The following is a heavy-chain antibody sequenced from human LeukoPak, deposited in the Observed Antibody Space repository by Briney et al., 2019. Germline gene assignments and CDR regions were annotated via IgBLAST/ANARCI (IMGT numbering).Heavy chain of an antibody. D-gene: IGHD2-2*02. Sequence: SETLSLTCTVSGGSISSGSYYWSWIRQPAGKGLEWIGRIYTSGSTNYNPSLKSRVTISVDTSKNQFSLKLSSVTAADTAVYYCARHYCSSTSCYTNCYYYMDVWGKGTTVTVSS. V-gene: IGHV4-61*02. CDR3: ARHYCSSTSCYTNCYYYMDV. CDR1: GGSISSGSYY. J-gene: IGHJ6*03. CDR2: IYTSGST.